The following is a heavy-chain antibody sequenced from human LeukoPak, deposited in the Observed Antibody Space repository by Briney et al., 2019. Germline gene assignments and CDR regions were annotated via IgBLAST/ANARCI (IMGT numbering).Heavy chain of an antibody. J-gene: IGHJ3*02. CDR3: ARDAYYYDSSGYLHDAFDI. CDR2: IYYRGTT. Sequence: SETLSLTCTVSGGSISSYYWSWIRQPPGKGLEWIGYIYYRGTTNYNPSLKSRVTISLDTSKNQFSLKLSSVTAADTAVYYCARDAYYYDSSGYLHDAFDIWGQGTMVTVSS. D-gene: IGHD3-22*01. CDR1: GGSISSYY. V-gene: IGHV4-59*12.